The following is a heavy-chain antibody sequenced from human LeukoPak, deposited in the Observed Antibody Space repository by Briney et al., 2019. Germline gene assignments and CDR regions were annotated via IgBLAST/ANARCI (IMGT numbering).Heavy chain of an antibody. J-gene: IGHJ6*02. CDR1: GDSINNYY. Sequence: SETLSLTCTVSGDSINNYYWSWIRQPPGKGLEWIGYIDHSGDTSYNPSLKSRVTMSVDTSKNQFSLNLNSVTAADTAVYYCARDHWVTSSKKWYYYGLDVWGQGTTVTVSS. D-gene: IGHD4-23*01. CDR3: ARDHWVTSSKKWYYYGLDV. V-gene: IGHV4-59*01. CDR2: IDHSGDT.